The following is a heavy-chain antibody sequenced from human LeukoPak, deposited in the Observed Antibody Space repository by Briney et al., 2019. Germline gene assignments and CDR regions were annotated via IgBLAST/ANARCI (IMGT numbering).Heavy chain of an antibody. CDR1: GFTFSGYS. CDR2: FGTRSTSV. V-gene: IGHV3-21*01. J-gene: IGHJ4*02. CDR3: ARVPAVAGDYFDY. D-gene: IGHD6-19*01. Sequence: GGSLRLSCTASGFTFSGYSMNWIRQAPGKGLEWVSSFGTRSTSVYHAGSVKGRFAISRDNAKNSLYLQMNSLRAEDTAVYYCARVPAVAGDYFDYWGQGTLVTVSS.